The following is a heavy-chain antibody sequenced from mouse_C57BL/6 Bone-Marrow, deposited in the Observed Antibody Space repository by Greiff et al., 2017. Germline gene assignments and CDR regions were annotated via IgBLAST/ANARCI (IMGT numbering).Heavy chain of an antibody. J-gene: IGHJ2*01. Sequence: QVQLQQPGAELVMPGASVKLSCKASGYTFTSYWMHWVKQRPGQGLEWIGEIDPSDSYTNYNQKFKGKSTLTVDKSSSTAYMQLSSLTSEDSAVYYCARRGKYDGSSVDYWGKGTTRTGAS. CDR1: GYTFTSYW. D-gene: IGHD1-1*01. CDR2: IDPSDSYT. CDR3: ARRGKYDGSSVDY. V-gene: IGHV1-69*01.